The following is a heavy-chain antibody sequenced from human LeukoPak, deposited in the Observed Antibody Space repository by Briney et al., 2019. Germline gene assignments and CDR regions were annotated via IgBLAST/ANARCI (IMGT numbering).Heavy chain of an antibody. D-gene: IGHD4-17*01. J-gene: IGHJ4*02. V-gene: IGHV3-30*04. CDR3: ATSTTVTRLDY. CDR1: GFTLSSYA. Sequence: GGSLRLSCAASGFTLSSYAMHWVRQAPGKGLEWVAVISYDGSNKYYADSVKGRFTISRDNSKNTLYLQMNSLRAEDTAVYYCATSTTVTRLDYWGQGTLVTDSS. CDR2: ISYDGSNK.